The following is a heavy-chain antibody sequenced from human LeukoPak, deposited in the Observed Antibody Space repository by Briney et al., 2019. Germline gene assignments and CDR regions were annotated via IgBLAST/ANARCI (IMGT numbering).Heavy chain of an antibody. V-gene: IGHV1-69*01. Sequence: ASVKVSCKAFGGTFSSYAISWVRQAPGQGLEWMGGIIPIFGTANYAQKFQGRVTITADESTSTAYMELSSLRSEDTAVYYCARDRAYCGGDCYSDSAIGPNTDAFDIWGQGTMVTVSS. D-gene: IGHD2-21*02. J-gene: IGHJ3*02. CDR1: GGTFSSYA. CDR2: IIPIFGTA. CDR3: ARDRAYCGGDCYSDSAIGPNTDAFDI.